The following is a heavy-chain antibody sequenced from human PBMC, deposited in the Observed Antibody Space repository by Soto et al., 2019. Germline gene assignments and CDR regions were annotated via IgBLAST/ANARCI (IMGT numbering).Heavy chain of an antibody. Sequence: QVQLVESGGGVVQPGRSLRLSCAASGFTFSSFGMHWVRQAPGKGLEWVAVISYDGSNKKYADSVKGRFTSSRDNSKNTLYLQMTSLRVEDTAVYYCAKGQDCRGGSCYFNPSDYWGEGSLGTVSS. J-gene: IGHJ4*02. D-gene: IGHD2-15*01. CDR2: ISYDGSNK. CDR3: AKGQDCRGGSCYFNPSDY. V-gene: IGHV3-30*18. CDR1: GFTFSSFG.